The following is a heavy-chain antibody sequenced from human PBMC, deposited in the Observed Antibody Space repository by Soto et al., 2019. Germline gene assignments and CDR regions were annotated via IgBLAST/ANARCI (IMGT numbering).Heavy chain of an antibody. CDR1: GGSVSSGSYY. J-gene: IGHJ6*02. Sequence: PSETLSLTCTVSGGSVSSGSYYWSWIRQPPGKGLEWIGYIYYSGSTNYNPSLKSRVTISVDTSKNQFSLKLSSVTAADTAVYYCARDPLQHLVRENHYYGMDVWGPGTTVTVSS. D-gene: IGHD6-13*01. V-gene: IGHV4-61*01. CDR3: ARDPLQHLVRENHYYGMDV. CDR2: IYYSGST.